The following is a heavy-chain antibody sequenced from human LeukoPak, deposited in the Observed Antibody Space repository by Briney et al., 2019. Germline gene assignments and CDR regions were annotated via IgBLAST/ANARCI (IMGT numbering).Heavy chain of an antibody. J-gene: IGHJ6*03. Sequence: ASVKVSCKASGYTFVGYYMHWVRQAPGQGLEWMGWINPNSGVTNYAQKFQGRVTMTRDTSISTAYMELSRLRSDDTAVYYCARVGSSSSYHYYYMDVWGKGTTVTVSS. CDR3: ARVGSSSSYHYYYMDV. CDR1: GYTFVGYY. V-gene: IGHV1-2*02. D-gene: IGHD6-6*01. CDR2: INPNSGVT.